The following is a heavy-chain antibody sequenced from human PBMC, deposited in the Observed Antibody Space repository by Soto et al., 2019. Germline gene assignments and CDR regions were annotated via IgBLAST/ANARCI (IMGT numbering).Heavy chain of an antibody. CDR2: INHSGSA. Sequence: SETLSLTCAVYGGSFSGYYWTWIRQPPGKGLEWIREINHSGSANYNPSLKSRVTISVDTSKNQFSLKLSSVTAADTAVYYCARGGIVATINWFDPWGQGTLVTVSS. J-gene: IGHJ5*02. V-gene: IGHV4-34*01. CDR1: GGSFSGYY. CDR3: ARGGIVATINWFDP. D-gene: IGHD5-12*01.